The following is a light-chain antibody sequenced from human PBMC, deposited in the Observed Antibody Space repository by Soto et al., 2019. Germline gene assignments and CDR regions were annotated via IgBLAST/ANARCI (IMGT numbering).Light chain of an antibody. CDR2: GAS. V-gene: IGKV1-6*01. J-gene: IGKJ1*01. CDR1: QGIGNA. CDR3: LQDINYPWT. Sequence: AIQMTHSPSALSASVGDRVTISFRSSQGIGNALVWYQQKPGKPPKVLIYGASNLQSGVPPRFSGSGSGTDFTLAISSLQPEDSATYYCLQDINYPWTFGQGTKVDNK.